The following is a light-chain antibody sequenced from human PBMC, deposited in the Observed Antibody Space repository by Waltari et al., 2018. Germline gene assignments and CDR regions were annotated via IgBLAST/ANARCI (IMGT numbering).Light chain of an antibody. V-gene: IGKV1-9*01. CDR3: QQLKSYPVT. CDR1: QSISSY. Sequence: IQLTHSPSSLSASVGDRVTLTCRPSQSISSYLAWYQQKPGKAPKLLIYAASTLQSGVPSRFSGSGSGTEFTLTISRLQPEDFATYYCQQLKSYPVTFGQGTRLEIK. J-gene: IGKJ5*01. CDR2: AAS.